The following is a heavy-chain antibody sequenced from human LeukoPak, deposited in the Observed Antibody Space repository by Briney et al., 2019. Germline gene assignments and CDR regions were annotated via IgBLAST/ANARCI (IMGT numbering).Heavy chain of an antibody. V-gene: IGHV3-74*01. CDR2: IKSDGSST. J-gene: IGHJ4*02. Sequence: GGSLRLSCAVSGFTFSSYWMHWVRQAPGKGLVWVSRIKSDGSSTSYADSVKGRFTISRDNAKNTLYLQMNSLRAEDTAVYYCARDRATTTYYYDSSGYPHYWGQGTLVTVSS. CDR1: GFTFSSYW. CDR3: ARDRATTTYYYDSSGYPHY. D-gene: IGHD3-22*01.